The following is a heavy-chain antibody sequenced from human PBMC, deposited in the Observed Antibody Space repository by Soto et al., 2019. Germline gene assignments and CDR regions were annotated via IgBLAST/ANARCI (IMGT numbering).Heavy chain of an antibody. J-gene: IGHJ5*02. CDR1: GYTFTDFG. CDR2: ISGFDGDR. Sequence: QVHLVQSGGEMKKLGASVKVSCKASGYTFTDFGISWVRQAPGQGLEWMGWISGFDGDRNYAQKFHGRVTLTTATSATTAYMELRSLTSDDSAIYYCAREYDRWWEDWFDPWCQGTLVTVSS. CDR3: AREYDRWWEDWFDP. D-gene: IGHD2-15*01. V-gene: IGHV1-18*01.